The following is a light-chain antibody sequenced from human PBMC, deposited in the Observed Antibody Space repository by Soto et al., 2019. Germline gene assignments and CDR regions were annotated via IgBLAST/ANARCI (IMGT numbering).Light chain of an antibody. Sequence: SYELTQPPSVSVAPGQTARITCGGSNLGSKSVHWYQQKPGQAPVLVVYDESDRPSGIPERFSGSNSGNTATLTISRVEAGDEADYYCQVWDSSNDHVVFGGGTKLTVL. J-gene: IGLJ2*01. CDR1: NLGSKS. CDR2: DES. CDR3: QVWDSSNDHVV. V-gene: IGLV3-21*02.